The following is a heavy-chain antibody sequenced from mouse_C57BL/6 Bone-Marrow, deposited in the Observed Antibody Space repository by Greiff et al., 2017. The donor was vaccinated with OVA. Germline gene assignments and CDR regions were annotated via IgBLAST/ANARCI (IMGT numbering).Heavy chain of an antibody. CDR1: GFTFSDYY. J-gene: IGHJ1*03. V-gene: IGHV5-12*01. CDR2: ISNGGGST. CDR3: ARHGGLRLGWYFDV. Sequence: EVHLVESGGGLVQPGGSLKLSCAASGFTFSDYYMYWVRQTPEKRLEWVAYISNGGGSTYYPDTVKGRFTISRDNAKNTLYLQMSRLKSEDTAMYYCARHGGLRLGWYFDVWGTGTTVTVSS. D-gene: IGHD2-4*01.